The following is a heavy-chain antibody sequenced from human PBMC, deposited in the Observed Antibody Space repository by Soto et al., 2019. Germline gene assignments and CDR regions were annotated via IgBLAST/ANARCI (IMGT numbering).Heavy chain of an antibody. V-gene: IGHV5-51*01. CDR2: IYPGESDT. J-gene: IGHJ6*02. CDR3: AGGGFRGVRTRTSDYYGMDV. Sequence: GESLKISCKGSGYSFTSYWIGWVRQMPGKGLEWRGIIYPGESDTRYSRFFQGQVTLSDAKSISTAYLQWSTLKATDTPMYCCAGGGFRGVRTRTSDYYGMDVWGQGTTVTVSS. D-gene: IGHD3-10*01. CDR1: GYSFTSYW.